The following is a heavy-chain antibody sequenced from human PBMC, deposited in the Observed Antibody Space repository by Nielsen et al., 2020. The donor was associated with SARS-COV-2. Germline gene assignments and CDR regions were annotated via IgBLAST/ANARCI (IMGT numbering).Heavy chain of an antibody. CDR1: GFMFTSYS. J-gene: IGHJ6*03. Sequence: GGSLRLSCAASGFMFTSYSMNWVRQAPGKGLEWVASITMSGAYMYYADSVKGRFTISRDNAKNSLYLQMNSLRAEDTAVYYCAREGLDYYYMDVWGKGTTVTVSS. CDR2: ITMSGAYM. D-gene: IGHD6-6*01. CDR3: AREGLDYYYMDV. V-gene: IGHV3-21*01.